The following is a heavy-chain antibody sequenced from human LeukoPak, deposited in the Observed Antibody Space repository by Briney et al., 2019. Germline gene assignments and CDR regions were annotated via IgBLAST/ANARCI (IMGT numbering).Heavy chain of an antibody. CDR2: IYSGGST. D-gene: IGHD6-13*01. V-gene: IGHV3-66*02. CDR3: ARDIAGDYYYYYMDV. Sequence: GGSLSLSCAASGFTVSSNYMSWVRQAPGKGLEWVSVIYSGGSTYYADSVKGRFTISRDNSKNTLYLQMNSLRAEDTAVYYCARDIAGDYYYYYMDVWGKGTTVTVSS. CDR1: GFTVSSNY. J-gene: IGHJ6*03.